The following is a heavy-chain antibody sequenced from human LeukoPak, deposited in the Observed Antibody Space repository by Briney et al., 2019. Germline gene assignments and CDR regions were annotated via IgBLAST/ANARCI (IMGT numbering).Heavy chain of an antibody. CDR1: GFSLSTTGVA. D-gene: IGHD5-24*01. CDR3: AHRPSGMATVSFES. Sequence: SGPTLVNPTQTLTLTSTFSGFSLSTTGVAVGWIRQPPGKALECLAHVNSNDEKRYSPSLKSRLTISRDTPKNQVVLTMANMDPADTATYYCAHRPSGMATVSFESWGQGSLVTVSS. J-gene: IGHJ4*02. CDR2: VNSNDEK. V-gene: IGHV2-5*01.